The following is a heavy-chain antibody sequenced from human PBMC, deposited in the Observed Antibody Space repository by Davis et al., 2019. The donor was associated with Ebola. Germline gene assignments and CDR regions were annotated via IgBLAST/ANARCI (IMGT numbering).Heavy chain of an antibody. V-gene: IGHV3-30*02. CDR3: ARDSDDYSFDY. CDR1: GFTFNIFD. CDR2: VRSHGRDD. J-gene: IGHJ4*02. D-gene: IGHD4-11*01. Sequence: GESLKISCAASGFTFNIFDMHWVRQAPGRGLEWVAFVRSHGRDDHYADSVKGRFIISRDNSKNTLYLQMNSLRPEDTAVYYCARDSDDYSFDYWGQGTLVTVSS.